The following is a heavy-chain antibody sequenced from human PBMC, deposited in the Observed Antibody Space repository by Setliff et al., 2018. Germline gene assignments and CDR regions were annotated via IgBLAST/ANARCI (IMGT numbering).Heavy chain of an antibody. Sequence: SSETLSLTCTVSGGSISSGGYYWSWIRQHPGKGLEWIGYIYYSGSTYYNPSLKSRVTISVDKSKNQFSLKLSSVTAADTAVYYCARSSYSGSYLNVWGQGTTVTVSS. CDR1: GGSISSGGYY. D-gene: IGHD1-26*01. J-gene: IGHJ6*02. V-gene: IGHV4-31*03. CDR3: ARSSYSGSYLNV. CDR2: IYYSGST.